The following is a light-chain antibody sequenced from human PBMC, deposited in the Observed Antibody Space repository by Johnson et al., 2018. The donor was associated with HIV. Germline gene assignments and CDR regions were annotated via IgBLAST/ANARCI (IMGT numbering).Light chain of an antibody. CDR1: SSNIGKNY. CDR3: GTWDSSLSAGV. Sequence: QSVLTQPPSVSAAPGQKVIISCSGSSSNIGKNYVSWYQQVPGTAPKLLIYENNKRPSGIPDRFSGSKSGTSATLGITGLQPGEEADYYCGTWDSSLSAGVVGTGTEVTVL. V-gene: IGLV1-51*02. CDR2: ENN. J-gene: IGLJ1*01.